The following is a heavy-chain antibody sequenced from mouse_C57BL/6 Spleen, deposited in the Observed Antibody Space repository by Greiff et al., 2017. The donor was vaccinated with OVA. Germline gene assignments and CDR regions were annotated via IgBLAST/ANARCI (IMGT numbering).Heavy chain of an antibody. CDR1: GFSFNTYA. CDR3: VRMQDEGWLRMDY. V-gene: IGHV10-1*01. J-gene: IGHJ4*01. D-gene: IGHD2-2*01. Sequence: EVQGVESGGGLVQPKGSLKLSCAASGFSFNTYAMNWVRQAPGKGLEWVARIRSKSNNYATYYDDSVKDRFTISRDDSESMLYLQMNNLKTEDTAMYYCVRMQDEGWLRMDYWGQGTSVTVSS. CDR2: IRSKSNNYAT.